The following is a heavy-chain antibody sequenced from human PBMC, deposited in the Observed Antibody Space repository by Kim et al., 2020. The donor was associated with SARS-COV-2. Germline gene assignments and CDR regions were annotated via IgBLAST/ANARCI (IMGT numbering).Heavy chain of an antibody. CDR3: ARLNVPAAAPNY. Sequence: YNPALKSRVTISVDTSKNQLSLKLGSVTAADTAVYYCARLNVPAAAPNYWGQGTLVTVSS. J-gene: IGHJ4*02. D-gene: IGHD2-2*01. V-gene: IGHV4-39*01.